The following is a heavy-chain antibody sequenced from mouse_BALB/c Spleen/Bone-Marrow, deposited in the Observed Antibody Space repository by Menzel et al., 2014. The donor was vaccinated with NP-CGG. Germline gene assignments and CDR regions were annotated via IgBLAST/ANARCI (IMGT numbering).Heavy chain of an antibody. Sequence: LQESGAELMKPGASVKISCKATGYTFSSYWIEWAKQRPGHGLEWIGEILPGSGSTNYNEKFKGKATFTADTSSNTAYMQLSSLTSEDSAVYYCAREDIATVVEMDYWGQGTSVTVSS. CDR2: ILPGSGST. CDR3: AREDIATVVEMDY. D-gene: IGHD1-1*01. V-gene: IGHV1-9*01. CDR1: GYTFSSYW. J-gene: IGHJ4*01.